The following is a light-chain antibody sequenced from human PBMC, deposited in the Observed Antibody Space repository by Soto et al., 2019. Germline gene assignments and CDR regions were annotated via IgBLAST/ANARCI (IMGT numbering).Light chain of an antibody. Sequence: QPVLTQSPSASASLGASVKLTCTLSSGHSTYAIAWHQQQPEKGPCYLMKLDSDGSHSKGDGIPDRFSGSSSGAERYLTISSLQSEDEADYYCQTWATVPDGVFGGGTKLTVL. CDR1: SGHSTYA. CDR2: LDSDGSH. CDR3: QTWATVPDGV. V-gene: IGLV4-69*01. J-gene: IGLJ3*02.